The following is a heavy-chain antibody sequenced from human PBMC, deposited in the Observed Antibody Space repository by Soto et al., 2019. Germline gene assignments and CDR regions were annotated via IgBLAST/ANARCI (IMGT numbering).Heavy chain of an antibody. CDR1: GFTFSSYG. V-gene: IGHV3-33*01. D-gene: IGHD3-3*01. CDR2: IWYDGSNK. J-gene: IGHJ3*02. Sequence: QVQLVESGGGVVQPGRSLRLSCAASGFTFSSYGMHWVRQAPGKGLEWVAVIWYDGSNKYYADSVKGRFTISRDNSKNQRYLQMNSLRAEDTAVYYCAREGHDYDFWSGFAFDIWAKGQWSPSLQ. CDR3: AREGHDYDFWSGFAFDI.